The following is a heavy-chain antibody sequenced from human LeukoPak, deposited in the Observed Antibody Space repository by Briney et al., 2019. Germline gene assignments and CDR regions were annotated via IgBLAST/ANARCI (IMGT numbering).Heavy chain of an antibody. CDR2: TYHIGST. J-gene: IGHJ4*02. V-gene: IGHV4-38-2*01. Sequence: SETLSLTCGVSGYSISRGYYWAWIRQPPGKGLEWIGTTYHIGSTYYNPSLESRVTISVDTSKNEFSLNLNSVTAADTAVYYCARAGWIITSGIDYWGQGALVTVSS. D-gene: IGHD1-20*01. CDR1: GYSISRGYY. CDR3: ARAGWIITSGIDY.